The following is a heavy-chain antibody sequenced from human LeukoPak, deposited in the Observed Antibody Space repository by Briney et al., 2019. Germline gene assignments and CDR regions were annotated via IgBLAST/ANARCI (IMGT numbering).Heavy chain of an antibody. V-gene: IGHV4-59*01. D-gene: IGHD6-6*01. CDR1: GGSISSYY. CDR2: IYYSGST. CDR3: ARGSKAARNDAFDI. J-gene: IGHJ3*02. Sequence: NPSETLSLTCTVSGGSISSYYWSWIRQPPGKGLEWIGYIYYSGSTNYNPSLKSRVTISVDTSENQFSLKLSSVTAADTAVYYCARGSKAARNDAFDIWGQGTMVTVSS.